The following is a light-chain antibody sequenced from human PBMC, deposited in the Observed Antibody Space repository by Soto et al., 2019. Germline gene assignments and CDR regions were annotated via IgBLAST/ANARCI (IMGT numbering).Light chain of an antibody. Sequence: QSALTQPPSASGSRGQSVTISCTGTRSDVGGYNYVSWYQQHPGKAPKLMIYEISKRPSGVPARFSGSKSGNTASLTVSGLQADDEADYYCSSYAGSNKSVFGTGTKLTVL. V-gene: IGLV2-8*01. J-gene: IGLJ1*01. CDR1: RSDVGGYNY. CDR2: EIS. CDR3: SSYAGSNKSV.